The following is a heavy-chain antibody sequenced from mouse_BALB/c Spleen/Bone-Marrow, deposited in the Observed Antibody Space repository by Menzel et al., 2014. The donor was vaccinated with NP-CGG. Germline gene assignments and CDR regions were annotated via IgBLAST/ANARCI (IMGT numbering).Heavy chain of an antibody. D-gene: IGHD2-14*01. CDR2: INPSTGYT. CDR1: GYTFTSYW. Sequence: QVQLKQSGAELAKPGASVKMSCKASGYTFTSYWMHWVKQRPGQGLEWIGYINPSTGYTEYNQKFKDKATLTADKSSSPAYMQLSSLTSEDSAVYYCARAEAYRYPFAYWGQGTLVTVSA. CDR3: ARAEAYRYPFAY. V-gene: IGHV1-7*01. J-gene: IGHJ3*01.